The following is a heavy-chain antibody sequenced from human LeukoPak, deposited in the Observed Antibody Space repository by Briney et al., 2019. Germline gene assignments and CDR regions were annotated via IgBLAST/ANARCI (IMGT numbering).Heavy chain of an antibody. D-gene: IGHD5-12*01. Sequence: WVRQPPGKGLEWMGIIYPGDSDTRYSPSFQGQVTISADKSSSTVYLQWSSLKASDTAMYYCARRGYSGFVDSFFDSWGQGTLVTVSS. CDR3: ARRGYSGFVDSFFDS. J-gene: IGHJ4*02. V-gene: IGHV5-51*01. CDR2: IYPGDSDT.